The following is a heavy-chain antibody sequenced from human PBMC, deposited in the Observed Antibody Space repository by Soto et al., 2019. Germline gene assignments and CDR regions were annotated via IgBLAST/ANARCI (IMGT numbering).Heavy chain of an antibody. V-gene: IGHV5-10-1*01. J-gene: IGHJ6*02. Sequence: GASLKISCRGSGYSFTNYWITWVRQMPGKGLEWMGRIDPSDSFATYSPSFQGHVTISADTSTTTAYLQWSSLKASDTAMYFCARHDGGGTTSSYYGMDVWGQGTSVTVSS. CDR3: ARHDGGGTTSSYYGMDV. D-gene: IGHD1-1*01. CDR2: IDPSDSFA. CDR1: GYSFTNYW.